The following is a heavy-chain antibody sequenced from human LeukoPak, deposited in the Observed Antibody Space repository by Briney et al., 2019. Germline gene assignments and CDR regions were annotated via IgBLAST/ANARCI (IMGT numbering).Heavy chain of an antibody. CDR2: IYYSGST. CDR3: AQWYGELSDAFDI. J-gene: IGHJ3*02. D-gene: IGHD3-10*01. CDR1: GGSIASSSNY. Sequence: SETLSLTCTVSGGSIASSSNYWVWIRQPPGKGLEWIGYIYYSGSTYYNPSLKSRVTISVDTSKNQFSLKLSSVTAADTAVYYCAQWYGELSDAFDIWGQGTMVTVSS. V-gene: IGHV4-39*07.